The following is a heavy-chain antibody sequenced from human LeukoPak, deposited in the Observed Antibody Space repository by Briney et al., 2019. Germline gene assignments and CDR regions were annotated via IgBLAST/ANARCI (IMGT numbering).Heavy chain of an antibody. Sequence: PSETLSLTCTVSGGSISSGGYYWSWIRQHPGKGLEWIGYIYYSGSTYYNPSLKSRVTISVDTSKNQFSLKLSSVTAADTAVYYCARMGVSYYDSSGYYGLYYYGMDVWGQGTTVTVSS. V-gene: IGHV4-31*03. CDR2: IYYSGST. J-gene: IGHJ6*02. CDR1: GGSISSGGYY. D-gene: IGHD3-22*01. CDR3: ARMGVSYYDSSGYYGLYYYGMDV.